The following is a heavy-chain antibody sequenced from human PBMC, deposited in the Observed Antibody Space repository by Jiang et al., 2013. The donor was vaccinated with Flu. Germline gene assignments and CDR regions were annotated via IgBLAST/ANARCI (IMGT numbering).Heavy chain of an antibody. D-gene: IGHD3-10*01. J-gene: IGHJ5*02. CDR2: IIPIFGTA. Sequence: SGAEVKKPGSSVKVSCKASGGTFSSYAISWVRQAPGQGLEWMGGIIPIFGTANYAQKFQGRVTITADKSTSTAYMELSSLRSEDTAVYYCARNYYGSGSSPWGGRVNWFDPWGQGTLVTVSS. V-gene: IGHV1-69*06. CDR3: ARNYYGSGSSPWGGRVNWFDP. CDR1: GGTFSSYA.